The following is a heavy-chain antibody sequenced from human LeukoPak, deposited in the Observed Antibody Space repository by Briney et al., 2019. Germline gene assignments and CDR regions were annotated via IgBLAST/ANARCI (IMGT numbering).Heavy chain of an antibody. CDR1: GYTFTSYG. Sequence: ASVEVSCKASGYTFTSYGISWVRQAPGQGLEWMGWINAYNGNTNYGQNLQGRVTITTNTSTSTAYMELSSLRSDETALYYCARVFGGYYDSSGYRWLDPWGQGTLVTVSS. D-gene: IGHD3-22*01. J-gene: IGHJ5*02. V-gene: IGHV1-18*01. CDR2: INAYNGNT. CDR3: ARVFGGYYDSSGYRWLDP.